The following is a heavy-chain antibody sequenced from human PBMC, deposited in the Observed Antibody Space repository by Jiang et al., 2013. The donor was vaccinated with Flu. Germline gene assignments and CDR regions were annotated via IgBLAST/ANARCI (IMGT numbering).Heavy chain of an antibody. V-gene: IGHV4-59*01. CDR3: ARMGLGWFDP. CDR1: GGSISSYY. J-gene: IGHJ5*02. CDR2: IYYSGST. Sequence: VQLVESGPGLVKPSETLSLTCTVSGGSISSYYWSWIRQPPGKGLEWIGYIYYSGSTNYNPSLKSRVTISVDTSKNQFSLKLSSVTAADTAVYYCARMGLGWFDPVGPGNPGHRLL.